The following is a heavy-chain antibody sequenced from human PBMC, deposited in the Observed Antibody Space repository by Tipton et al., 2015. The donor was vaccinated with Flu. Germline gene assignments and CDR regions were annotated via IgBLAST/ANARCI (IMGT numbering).Heavy chain of an antibody. CDR2: INHSGST. V-gene: IGHV4-34*01. CDR3: ARHSTGRVLDY. Sequence: TLSLTCAVYGGSFSGYYWSWIRQPPGKGLEWIGEINHSGSTNYNPSLKSRVTISVDTSKNQFSLKLGSVTAADTAVYYCARHSTGRVLDYWGQGTLVTVSS. D-gene: IGHD4-17*01. CDR1: GGSFSGYY. J-gene: IGHJ4*02.